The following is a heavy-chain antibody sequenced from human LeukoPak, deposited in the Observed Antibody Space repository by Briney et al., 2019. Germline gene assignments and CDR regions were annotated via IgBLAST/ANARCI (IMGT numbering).Heavy chain of an antibody. Sequence: SQTLSLTCAVSGGSISSGGYSWSWIRQPPGKGLEWIGYIYHSGSTYYNPSLKSRVTISVDRSKNQFSLKLSSVTAADTAVYYCARGGNWVAVGDAFDIWGQGTMVTVSS. D-gene: IGHD7-27*01. CDR1: GGSISSGGYS. CDR2: IYHSGST. J-gene: IGHJ3*02. CDR3: ARGGNWVAVGDAFDI. V-gene: IGHV4-30-2*01.